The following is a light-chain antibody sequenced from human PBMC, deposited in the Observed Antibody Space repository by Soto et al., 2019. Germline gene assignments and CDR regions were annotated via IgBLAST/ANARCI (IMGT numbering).Light chain of an antibody. CDR1: QSLSSSY. V-gene: IGKV3-20*01. Sequence: EIVLTQSPGTLSLSPGESATLSCRASQSLSSSYLAWYQQKPGQAPRLLIYGASSRATGIPDRFSGSGSGTDFTLTISSLQPEDVAAYYCQKYNSAPLTFGGGTKVDI. CDR2: GAS. CDR3: QKYNSAPLT. J-gene: IGKJ4*01.